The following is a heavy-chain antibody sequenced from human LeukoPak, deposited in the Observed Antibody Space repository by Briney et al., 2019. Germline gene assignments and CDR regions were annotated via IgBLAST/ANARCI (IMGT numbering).Heavy chain of an antibody. D-gene: IGHD6-13*01. CDR2: IGGSGASK. V-gene: IGHV3-23*01. J-gene: IGHJ4*02. Sequence: GGSLRLSCTASGFTFSSYAMNWVRQAPGKGLEWVSTIGGSGASKYYADSVKGRFTNSRDNSKNMVYLQMDSLRAEDTAVYYCAKGAAAAGIFDCWGQGTLVTVSS. CDR3: AKGAAAAGIFDC. CDR1: GFTFSSYA.